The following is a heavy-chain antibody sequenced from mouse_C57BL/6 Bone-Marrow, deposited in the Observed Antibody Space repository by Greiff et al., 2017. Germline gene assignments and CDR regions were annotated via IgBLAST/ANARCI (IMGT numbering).Heavy chain of an antibody. CDR1: GYTFTDYY. CDR2: INPYNGGT. Sequence: EVQLQQSGPVLVKPGASVKMSCKASGYTFTDYYMNWVKQSHGKSLEWIGVINPYNGGTSYNQKFKGKATLTVDKSSSTAYMELDSLTSEDSAVYYCARNFAYFDYWGQGTTLTVSS. V-gene: IGHV1-19*01. CDR3: ARNFAYFDY. J-gene: IGHJ2*01.